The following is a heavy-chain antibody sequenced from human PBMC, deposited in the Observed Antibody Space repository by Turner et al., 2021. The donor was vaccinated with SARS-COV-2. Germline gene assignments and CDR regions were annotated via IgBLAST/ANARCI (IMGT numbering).Heavy chain of an antibody. CDR1: VYTTIALS. J-gene: IGHJ6*02. V-gene: IGHV1-24*01. D-gene: IGHD3-22*01. CDR3: ATAPSNYYDVSCSKRFCYYYYGMDV. CDR2: FDPEDGET. Sequence: QAQLVRSGAELKKSRPSVQVTCKVTVYTTIALSMNWVREAPGKGLEWMGGFDPEDGETVYTQKFQGRGTSTEYTSTYPAYMELISLRSVDTAEYDCATAPSNYYDVSCSKRFCYYYYGMDVWGQGTTVTVSS.